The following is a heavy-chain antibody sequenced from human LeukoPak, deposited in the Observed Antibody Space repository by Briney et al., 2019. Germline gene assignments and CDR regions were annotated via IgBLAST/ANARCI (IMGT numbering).Heavy chain of an antibody. Sequence: PSETLSLTCTVSGGSINSYYWSWIRQPPGKGLECIGYIHYTGSTNYNPSLKSRVTMSVDTSNNQFSLRLNSVTSADTAVYFCARGIHASSWYRSLDAFDIWGQGTVVAVSS. V-gene: IGHV4-59*01. J-gene: IGHJ3*02. CDR2: IHYTGST. CDR3: ARGIHASSWYRSLDAFDI. CDR1: GGSINSYY. D-gene: IGHD6-13*01.